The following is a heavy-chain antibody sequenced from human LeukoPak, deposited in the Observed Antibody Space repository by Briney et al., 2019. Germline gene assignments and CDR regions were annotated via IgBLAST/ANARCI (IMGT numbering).Heavy chain of an antibody. J-gene: IGHJ4*02. CDR2: IYYSGTT. D-gene: IGHD6-19*01. Sequence: SETLSLTCTVSGGSISSSSYYWGWIRQPPGKGLEWIASIYYSGTTYYSPSLKSRVTISIDTSKNQFSLKLSSVTAADTAVYYCARQRIAVAGTDFDYWGQGTLVTVSS. CDR3: ARQRIAVAGTDFDY. V-gene: IGHV4-39*01. CDR1: GGSISSSSYY.